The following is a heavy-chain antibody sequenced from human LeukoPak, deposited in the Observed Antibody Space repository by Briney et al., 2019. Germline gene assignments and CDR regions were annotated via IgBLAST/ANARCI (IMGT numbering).Heavy chain of an antibody. D-gene: IGHD3-22*01. V-gene: IGHV4-61*09. CDR1: GDSISSGSYY. CDR3: ARSGYYWPYYFDY. Sequence: PSETLSLTCTVSGDSISSGSYYWSWIRQPAGKGLEWIGHIYTIGSTNYNPSLKSRVTISVDTSKNQFSLKLSSVTAADTAVYYCARSGYYWPYYFDYWGQGTLVTVSS. J-gene: IGHJ4*02. CDR2: IYTIGST.